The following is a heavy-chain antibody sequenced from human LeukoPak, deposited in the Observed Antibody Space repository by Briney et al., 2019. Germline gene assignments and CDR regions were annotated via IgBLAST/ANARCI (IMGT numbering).Heavy chain of an antibody. J-gene: IGHJ4*02. CDR1: GGTFSSYA. Sequence: SVKVSCKASGGTFSSYAISWVRQAPGQGLEWMGRIIPIFGIANYAQKFQGRVTITADKSTSTAYMELSSLRSEYTAVYYWTTYPRGNSHTQHGGVDYWGQRTLVTASS. D-gene: IGHD3-16*01. CDR3: TTYPRGNSHTQHGGVDY. V-gene: IGHV1-69*04. CDR2: IIPIFGIA.